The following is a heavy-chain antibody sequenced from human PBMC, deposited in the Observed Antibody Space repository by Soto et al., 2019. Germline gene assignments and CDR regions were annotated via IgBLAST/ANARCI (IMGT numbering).Heavy chain of an antibody. CDR2: ISYDGNNK. J-gene: IGHJ3*02. CDR1: GFTFSSYA. CDR3: AREDGAYDAFDI. V-gene: IGHV3-30-3*01. Sequence: QVQLVESGGGVVQPGRSLRLSCAASGFTFSSYAMHWVRQAPGKGLEWVAVISYDGNNKYYSDSVKGRFTISRANSKNTLYLQMNSLRAEDTAGYYCAREDGAYDAFDIWGQGTMVTVSS.